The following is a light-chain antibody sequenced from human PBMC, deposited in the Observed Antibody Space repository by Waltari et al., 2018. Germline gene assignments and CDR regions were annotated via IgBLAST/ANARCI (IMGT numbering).Light chain of an antibody. CDR3: QQSNSNPLT. CDR2: AAS. V-gene: IGKV1-39*01. J-gene: IGKJ4*01. Sequence: DIQMTQSPSSLPASVGDRVTITCRATESISNYLNWYQQKPGKAPKLLIYAASSLQSGVPSRFSGSGSGTDFTLTISSLQPEDFATYYCQQSNSNPLTFGGGTKVEMK. CDR1: ESISNY.